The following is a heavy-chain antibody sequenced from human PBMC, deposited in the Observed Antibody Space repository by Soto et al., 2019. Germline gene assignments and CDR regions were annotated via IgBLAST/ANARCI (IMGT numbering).Heavy chain of an antibody. Sequence: GGSLSLSCTASEFSLSTYSMNWVRQAPGKGLEWVSSISTRSDVYYADSVKGRFTIARDNAKNSLSLQMNSLSAEDTGVYYCAREKTAWPLAYGLEVWGQGTTVTVSS. CDR2: ISTRSDV. CDR1: EFSLSTYS. CDR3: AREKTAWPLAYGLEV. D-gene: IGHD2-21*02. V-gene: IGHV3-21*03. J-gene: IGHJ6*02.